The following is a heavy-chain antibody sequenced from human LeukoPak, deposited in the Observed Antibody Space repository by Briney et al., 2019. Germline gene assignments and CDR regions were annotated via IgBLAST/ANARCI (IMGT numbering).Heavy chain of an antibody. CDR3: AKDLMRDRWFGES. Sequence: GGSLRLSCAASGFTFSYYGFHWVRQAPGKGLEWVAFIRYDGNDKYYAESVKGRFTISRDTSRNTLYLQMNSLRLEDTAVYYCAKDLMRDRWFGESWGQGTLVTVSS. CDR2: IRYDGNDK. CDR1: GFTFSYYG. D-gene: IGHD3-10*01. J-gene: IGHJ5*02. V-gene: IGHV3-30*02.